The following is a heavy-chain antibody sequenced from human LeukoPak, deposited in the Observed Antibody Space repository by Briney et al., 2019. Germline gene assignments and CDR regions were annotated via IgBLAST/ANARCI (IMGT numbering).Heavy chain of an antibody. D-gene: IGHD3-22*01. Sequence: GGSLRLSCAASGFTLGGYWMTWVRQGPGKGLEWVANINRDGGQRSYVDSVKGRFAISRDNAKNSLYLQMSSLKTEDTAVYYCARDISPDDYFDSHKCYYDAFDIWGQGTLVTVSS. CDR3: ARDISPDDYFDSHKCYYDAFDI. J-gene: IGHJ3*02. CDR2: INRDGGQR. V-gene: IGHV3-7*04. CDR1: GFTLGGYW.